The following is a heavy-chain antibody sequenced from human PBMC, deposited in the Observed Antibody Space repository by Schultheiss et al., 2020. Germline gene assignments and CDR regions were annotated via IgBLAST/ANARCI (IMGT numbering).Heavy chain of an antibody. J-gene: IGHJ4*02. CDR3: ARSRSGGGYYFDY. CDR2: IYSGGST. Sequence: GGSLRLSCAASGFTVSSNYMSWVRQAPGKGLEWVSVIYSGGSTYYADSVKGRFTISRDNSKNTLYLQMGSLRAEDMAVYYCARSRSGGGYYFDYWGQGTLVTVSS. V-gene: IGHV3-53*05. CDR1: GFTVSSNY. D-gene: IGHD3-16*01.